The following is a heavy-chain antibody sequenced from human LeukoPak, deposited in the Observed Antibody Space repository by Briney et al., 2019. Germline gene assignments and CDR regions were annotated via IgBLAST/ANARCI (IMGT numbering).Heavy chain of an antibody. CDR3: ARDLTAVGIDY. V-gene: IGHV3-21*01. CDR1: GFTFSSYS. J-gene: IGHJ4*02. D-gene: IGHD6-19*01. CDR2: ISSSSSYI. Sequence: GGSLRLSRAASGFTFSSYSMNWVRQAPGKGLEWVSSISSSSSYIYYADSVKGRFTISRDNAKNSLYLQMNSLRAEDTAVYYCARDLTAVGIDYWGQGTLVTVSS.